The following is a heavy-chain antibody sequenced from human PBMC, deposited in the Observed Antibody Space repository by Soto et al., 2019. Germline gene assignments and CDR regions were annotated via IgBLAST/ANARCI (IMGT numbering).Heavy chain of an antibody. J-gene: IGHJ6*02. CDR3: TKDTGYLSMDA. V-gene: IGHV3-23*01. CDR1: GFTFNTNA. D-gene: IGHD6-25*01. CDR2: ISGTGSRT. Sequence: GGSLRLSCAASGFTFNTNAMSWVRQAPGKGLEWVSSISGTGSRTYYADSVKGRFTIARDNSKNTVSLQMNNLRAEATGLYYCTKDTGYLSMDAWGQGTTVTVSS.